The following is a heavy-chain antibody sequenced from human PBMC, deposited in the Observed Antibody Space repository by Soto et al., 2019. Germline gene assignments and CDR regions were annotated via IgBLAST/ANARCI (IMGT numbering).Heavy chain of an antibody. CDR3: ARGPFVGAIDY. CDR1: GGTFSSYA. Sequence: ASVKVSCKASGGTFSSYAISCVRQAPGQGLEWMGGIIPIFGTANYAQKFQGRVTITADESTSTAYMELSSLRSEDTAVYYCARGPFVGAIDYWGQGTLVTVSS. J-gene: IGHJ4*02. CDR2: IIPIFGTA. V-gene: IGHV1-69*13.